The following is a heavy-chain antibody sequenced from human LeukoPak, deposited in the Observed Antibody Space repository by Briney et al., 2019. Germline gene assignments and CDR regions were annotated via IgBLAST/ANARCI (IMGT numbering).Heavy chain of an antibody. D-gene: IGHD6-6*01. Sequence: SETLSLTCTVSGGSISSYYWSWIRQPPRKGLEWIGYIYYSGSTNYNPSLKSRVTISVDTSKNQFSLKLSSVTAADTAVYYCATFSSSTLYYYGMDVWGQGTTVTVSS. CDR3: ATFSSSTLYYYGMDV. J-gene: IGHJ6*02. CDR1: GGSISSYY. CDR2: IYYSGST. V-gene: IGHV4-59*01.